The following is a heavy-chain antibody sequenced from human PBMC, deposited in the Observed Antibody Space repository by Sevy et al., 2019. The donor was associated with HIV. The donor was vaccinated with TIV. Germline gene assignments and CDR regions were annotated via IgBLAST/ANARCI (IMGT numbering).Heavy chain of an antibody. J-gene: IGHJ6*02. CDR3: ARGVRPYYYYGMDV. CDR1: GFTFSSYA. Sequence: GGSLRLSCAASGFTFSSYAMHWVRQAPGKGLEWVAVISYDGSNKYYAHSVKGRFTISRDNSKNTLYLQMNSLRAEDTAVYYCARGVRPYYYYGMDVWGQGTTVTVSS. D-gene: IGHD2-2*01. V-gene: IGHV3-30-3*01. CDR2: ISYDGSNK.